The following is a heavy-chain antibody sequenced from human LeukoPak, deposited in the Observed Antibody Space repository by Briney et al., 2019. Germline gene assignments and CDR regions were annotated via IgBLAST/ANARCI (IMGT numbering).Heavy chain of an antibody. V-gene: IGHV4-30-2*01. J-gene: IGHJ4*02. CDR2: IYHSGST. Sequence: PSQTLSLTCTVSGGSISSGGYYWSWIRQPPGKGLEWIGYIYHSGSTYYNPSLKSRVTISVDRSKNQFSLKLSSVTAADTAVYYCARYYDFWSGYYIGGYFDYWGQGTLVTVSS. D-gene: IGHD3-3*01. CDR1: GGSISSGGYY. CDR3: ARYYDFWSGYYIGGYFDY.